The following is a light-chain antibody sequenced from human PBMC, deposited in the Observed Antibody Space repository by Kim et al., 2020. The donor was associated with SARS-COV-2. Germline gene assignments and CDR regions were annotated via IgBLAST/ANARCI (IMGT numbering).Light chain of an antibody. CDR1: QSVSSNF. Sequence: EVVLTQSPGTLSLSPGERATLSCRASQSVSSNFLAWYQQKPGQAPRLLIYHASGRATGIPDRFSGSGSGTDFTLTISRLEPEDFAVYYCQQYGSSAAYTFGQGTKLEIK. CDR3: QQYGSSAAYT. CDR2: HAS. J-gene: IGKJ2*01. V-gene: IGKV3-20*01.